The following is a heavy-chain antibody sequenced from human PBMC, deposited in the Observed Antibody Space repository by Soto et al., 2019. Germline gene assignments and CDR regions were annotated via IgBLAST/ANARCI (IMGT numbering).Heavy chain of an antibody. D-gene: IGHD6-13*01. CDR3: ARGRKGFSSSCYVD. CDR1: GGSISNYNYY. V-gene: IGHV4-39*01. Sequence: PSETLSLTCAVSGGSISNYNYYWGWIRQSPGKGLEWIGSVYYTGNTYYNPSLNSRLTISVDTSENQFSLRLTSVTAADTAVYYCARGRKGFSSSCYVDWGQGTLVTVSS. CDR2: VYYTGNT. J-gene: IGHJ4*02.